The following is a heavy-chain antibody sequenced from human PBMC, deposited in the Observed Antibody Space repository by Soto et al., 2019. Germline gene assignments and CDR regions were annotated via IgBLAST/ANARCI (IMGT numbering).Heavy chain of an antibody. CDR1: GYSFTNQA. Sequence: ASMKVSCKTSGYSFTNQAINWVRQAPGQGLEWVGWISSRSGNSNSAETVRGRVTMTTDTSTATAYLELRALTTDDTAVYYCARGYDSSAYFYPLGDGMDVWGQGTTVTVSS. J-gene: IGHJ6*02. CDR3: ARGYDSSAYFYPLGDGMDV. V-gene: IGHV1-18*01. D-gene: IGHD6-19*01. CDR2: ISSRSGNS.